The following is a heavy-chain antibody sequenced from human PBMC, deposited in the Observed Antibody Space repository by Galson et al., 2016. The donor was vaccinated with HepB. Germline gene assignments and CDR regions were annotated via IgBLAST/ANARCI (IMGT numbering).Heavy chain of an antibody. J-gene: IGHJ4*02. V-gene: IGHV3-74*01. Sequence: SLRLSCAASGFTLSRFCMHWVRQAPGKGLVWVSRINSDGSSTSYADSVKGRFTISRDNAKNTLYLQMNSLRAEDTAVYYCATRGGGNPLFGYWGQGTLVTVSS. D-gene: IGHD4-23*01. CDR3: ATRGGGNPLFGY. CDR1: GFTLSRFC. CDR2: INSDGSST.